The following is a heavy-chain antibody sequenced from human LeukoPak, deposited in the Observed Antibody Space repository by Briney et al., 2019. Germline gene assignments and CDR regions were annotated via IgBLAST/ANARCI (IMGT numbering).Heavy chain of an antibody. CDR2: IIPIPGLT. CDR3: ARAYSGYDLNGFDI. Sequence: SVKVSCKASGGTFSSYATVWVRQAPGQGLEWMGRIIPIPGLTNYAQRIQGRLTITADTSTSTAYMELSSLRSEDTAMFYCARAYSGYDLNGFDIWGQGTMVTVSS. CDR1: GGTFSSYA. D-gene: IGHD5-12*01. J-gene: IGHJ3*02. V-gene: IGHV1-69*04.